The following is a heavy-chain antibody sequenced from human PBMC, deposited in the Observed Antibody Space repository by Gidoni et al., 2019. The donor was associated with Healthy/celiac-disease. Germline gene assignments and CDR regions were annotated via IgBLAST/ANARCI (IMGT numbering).Heavy chain of an antibody. Sequence: TNYNPSLKSRVTISVDTSKNQFSLKLSSVTAADTAVYYCARDGGDGYNSDFFYWGQGTLVTVSS. D-gene: IGHD5-12*01. V-gene: IGHV4-59*01. CDR3: ARDGGDGYNSDFFY. J-gene: IGHJ4*02. CDR2: T.